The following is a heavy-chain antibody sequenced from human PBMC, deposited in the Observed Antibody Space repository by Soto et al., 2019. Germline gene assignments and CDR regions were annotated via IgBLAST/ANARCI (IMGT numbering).Heavy chain of an antibody. CDR2: ISGSGGST. CDR1: GFTFSSYA. V-gene: IGHV3-23*01. D-gene: IGHD6-19*01. CDR3: AGGTCGWSFEY. J-gene: IGHJ4*02. Sequence: EVQLLESGGGLVQPGGSLRLSCAASGFTFSSYAMSWVRQAPGKGLEWVSAISGSGGSTYYADSVKGRFTFSRDNSKNLLSLQVTSLGAEDAAVYFCAGGTCGWSFEYWGQGTLVTVSS.